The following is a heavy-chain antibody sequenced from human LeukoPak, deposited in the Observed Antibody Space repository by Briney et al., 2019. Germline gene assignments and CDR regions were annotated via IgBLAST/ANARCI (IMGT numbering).Heavy chain of an antibody. CDR2: ISYDGSNK. Sequence: GRSLRLSCSASGFTFSSYGMHWVRQAPGKGLEWVTVISYDGSNKFYADSVKGRFTISRDNSWNTLYLEMNSLRAEDTAVYYCAKQREGTSWSPDYWGRGTLVTVSS. V-gene: IGHV3-30*18. D-gene: IGHD6-13*01. J-gene: IGHJ4*02. CDR1: GFTFSSYG. CDR3: AKQREGTSWSPDY.